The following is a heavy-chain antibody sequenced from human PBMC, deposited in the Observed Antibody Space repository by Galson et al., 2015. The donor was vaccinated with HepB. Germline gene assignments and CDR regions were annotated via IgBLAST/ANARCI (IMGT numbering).Heavy chain of an antibody. D-gene: IGHD4-11*01. J-gene: IGHJ3*02. CDR2: INNDGSSYI. V-gene: IGHV3-74*01. Sequence: LRLSCAASGVTISSYWMHWVRQAPGKGLVWVSRINNDGSSYIYYADSVKGRFTISRDNAKNSLYLQMNSLRAEDTAVYYCARNVILTTVTRYPDAFDIWGQGTMVTVSS. CDR1: GVTISSYW. CDR3: ARNVILTTVTRYPDAFDI.